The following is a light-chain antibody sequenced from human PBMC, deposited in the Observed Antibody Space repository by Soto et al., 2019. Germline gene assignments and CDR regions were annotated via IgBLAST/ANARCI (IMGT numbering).Light chain of an antibody. CDR2: GSS. J-gene: IGKJ2*01. CDR1: QSLSSSY. V-gene: IGKV3-20*01. CDR3: QHYGSPPYT. Sequence: EIVLTQSPVTLSLSPGEKATLSCSASQSLSSSYIVWYQQKPGQAPRLLIYGSSSRATGIPDRFRGSGSGTDFTLNIRSVEPDDFTVDYCQHYGSPPYTFGQGTQLEI.